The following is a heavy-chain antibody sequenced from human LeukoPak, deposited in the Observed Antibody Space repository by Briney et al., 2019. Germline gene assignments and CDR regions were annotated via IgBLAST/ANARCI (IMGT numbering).Heavy chain of an antibody. Sequence: SGPLSLTCAVSGGSISSSNWWSWVRQPPGKGLEWIGEIYHSGSTNYNPSLKSRVTISVDKSKNQFSLKLSSVTAADTAVYYCARRRRGSYYQGDYWGQGTLVTVSS. CDR1: GGSISSSNW. J-gene: IGHJ4*02. V-gene: IGHV4-4*02. CDR3: ARRRRGSYYQGDY. D-gene: IGHD1-26*01. CDR2: IYHSGST.